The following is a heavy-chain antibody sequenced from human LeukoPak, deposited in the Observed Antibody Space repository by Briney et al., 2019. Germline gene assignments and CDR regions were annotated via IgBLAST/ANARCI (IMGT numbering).Heavy chain of an antibody. D-gene: IGHD6-13*01. CDR2: IIPILGIA. CDR1: GYTFTGYY. V-gene: IGHV1-69*02. CDR3: ASTLDGSSWSLSFEY. Sequence: SVKVSCKASGYTFTGYYMHWVRQAPGQGLEWMGRIIPILGIANYAQKFQGRVTITADKSTSTAYMELSSLRSEDTAVYYCASTLDGSSWSLSFEYWGQGTLVTVSS. J-gene: IGHJ4*02.